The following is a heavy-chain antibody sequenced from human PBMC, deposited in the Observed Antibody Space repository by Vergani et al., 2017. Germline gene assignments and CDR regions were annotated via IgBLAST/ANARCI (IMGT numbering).Heavy chain of an antibody. CDR1: GYTFTSYA. J-gene: IGHJ4*02. CDR3: STRGWDDIDY. V-gene: IGHV1-3*04. CDR2: INTGNGNT. D-gene: IGHD1-26*01. Sequence: QVQLVQSGAEVKKPGASVKVSCKASGYTFTSYAMHWVRQAPGQRLEWMGWINTGNGNTKYSQKLQGRVAITRDTSASTGYLELSSLRSEDTAVYYCSTRGWDDIDYWGQGTLVTVSS.